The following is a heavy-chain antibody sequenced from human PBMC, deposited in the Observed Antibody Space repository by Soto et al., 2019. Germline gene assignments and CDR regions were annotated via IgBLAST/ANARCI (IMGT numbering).Heavy chain of an antibody. J-gene: IGHJ5*02. Sequence: SETLSLTCTVSGGSISSYYWSWIRQPPGKGLEWIGYIYYSGSTNYNPSLRSRVTISVDTSKNQFSLKLSSVTAADTAVYYCPIDTYKGWFDPWGQGTLVTVYS. CDR3: PIDTYKGWFDP. CDR2: IYYSGST. V-gene: IGHV4-59*01. CDR1: GGSISSYY. D-gene: IGHD1-20*01.